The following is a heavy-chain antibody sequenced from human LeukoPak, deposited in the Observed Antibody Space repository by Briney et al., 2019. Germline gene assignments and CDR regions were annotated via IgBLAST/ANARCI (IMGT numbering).Heavy chain of an antibody. D-gene: IGHD3-22*01. CDR1: GYTFTSYG. V-gene: IGHV1-18*01. CDR2: ISAYNGNT. Sequence: ASVKVSCKASGYTFTSYGISWVRQAPGQGLEWMGWISAYNGNTNYAQKLQGRVTMTTDTSTSTAYMELRSLRSDDTAVYYCARDRVWTYYYDSSGYHFFDYCGQGTLVTVSS. J-gene: IGHJ4*02. CDR3: ARDRVWTYYYDSSGYHFFDY.